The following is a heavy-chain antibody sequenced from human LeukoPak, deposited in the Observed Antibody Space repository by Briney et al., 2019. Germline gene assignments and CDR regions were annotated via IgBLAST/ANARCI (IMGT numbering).Heavy chain of an antibody. CDR3: ASSYWYFDL. Sequence: GGSLRLSCAASGFTFSSYSMNWVRQAPGKGLGWVSSISSSSNYTYNADSVKGRFTISRDNAKNSLYLQMNSLRAEDTAVYYCASSYWYFDLWGRGTLVTVSS. V-gene: IGHV3-21*01. CDR2: ISSSSNYT. CDR1: GFTFSSYS. J-gene: IGHJ2*01.